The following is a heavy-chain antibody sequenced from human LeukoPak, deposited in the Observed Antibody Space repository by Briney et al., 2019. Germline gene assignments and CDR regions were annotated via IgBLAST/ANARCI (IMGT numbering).Heavy chain of an antibody. D-gene: IGHD4-17*01. CDR1: GGSISSYY. V-gene: IGHV4-4*07. CDR2: IYTSGST. CDR3: AGVFYGDYDYYFDS. Sequence: SETLSLTCTVSGGSISSYYWSWIRQPAGKGLEWIGRIYTSGSTNYDPSLKSRVTMSVDTSKNQFSLKLSSVTAADTPVYYCAGVFYGDYDYYFDSWGQGTLVTVSS. J-gene: IGHJ4*02.